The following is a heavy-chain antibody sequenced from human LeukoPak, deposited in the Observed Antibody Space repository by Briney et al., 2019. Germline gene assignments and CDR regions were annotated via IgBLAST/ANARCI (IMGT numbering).Heavy chain of an antibody. V-gene: IGHV4-59*01. Sequence: PSETLSLTCTDSGDSINGFYWNWIRQPPGKGLEWIGYIYYSGNTNYNPSLKSRVTMSVDTSTNQFSLKLSSVTAADTAVYYCASSKTPWIQLWFFDIWGQGTMVTVSS. D-gene: IGHD5-18*01. CDR1: GDSINGFY. CDR2: IYYSGNT. CDR3: ASSKTPWIQLWFFDI. J-gene: IGHJ3*02.